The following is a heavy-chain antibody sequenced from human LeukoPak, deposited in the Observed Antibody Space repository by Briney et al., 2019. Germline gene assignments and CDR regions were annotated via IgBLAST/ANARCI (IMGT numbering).Heavy chain of an antibody. CDR3: ARRLPYQTLNYYGSGRTNWFDP. CDR2: INHSGST. Sequence: PSETLSLTCAVYGGSFSGYYWSWIRQPPGKGLEWIGEINHSGSTNYNPSLKSRVTLSVDTSKNQFSLKLSSVTAADTAVYYCARRLPYQTLNYYGSGRTNWFDPWGQGTLVTVSS. D-gene: IGHD3-10*01. J-gene: IGHJ5*02. V-gene: IGHV4-34*01. CDR1: GGSFSGYY.